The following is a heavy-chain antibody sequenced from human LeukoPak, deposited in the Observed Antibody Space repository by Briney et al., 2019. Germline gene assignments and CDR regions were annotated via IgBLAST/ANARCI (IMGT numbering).Heavy chain of an antibody. V-gene: IGHV4-38-2*01. Sequence: PSETLSLTCAVSGYSISSGYYWGWIRQPPGKGLEWIGSIYHSGSTYYNPSLKSRVTISVDTSKNQFSLKLSSVTAADTAVYYCASIIVGATTRFDYWGQGTLATVSS. CDR3: ASIIVGATTRFDY. CDR1: GYSISSGYY. D-gene: IGHD1-26*01. CDR2: IYHSGST. J-gene: IGHJ4*02.